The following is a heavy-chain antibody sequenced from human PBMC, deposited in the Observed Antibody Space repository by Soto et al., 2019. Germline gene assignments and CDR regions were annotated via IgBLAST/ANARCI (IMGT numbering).Heavy chain of an antibody. V-gene: IGHV3-23*01. CDR3: AREPLLTESGPGGFDS. CDR1: GFTLRNYP. Sequence: VQLLESGGGLVHPGGSRTLSCAASGFTLRNYPMSWVRQGQGKRRGWVSGLTFSEASAYYADSVRGRFIISGDNSKNTVSVQMNSLRDDDTAVYYCAREPLLTESGPGGFDSWGQGVLVTVSS. CDR2: LTFSEASA. J-gene: IGHJ4*02. D-gene: IGHD3-10*01.